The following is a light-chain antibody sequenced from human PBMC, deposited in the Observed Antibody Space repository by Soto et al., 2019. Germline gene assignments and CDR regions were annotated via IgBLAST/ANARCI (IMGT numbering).Light chain of an antibody. CDR1: SSDVGGSNY. CDR2: EVS. CDR3: SSYTSSSTYV. V-gene: IGLV2-14*01. Sequence: QSALTQPASVSGSPGQSITISCTGTSSDVGGSNYVSWYQQHPGKAPKLMIYEVSNRPSGVSNRFSCSKSGNTASLTISGLQAAVEADYYCSSYTSSSTYVFGTGTKLTVL. J-gene: IGLJ1*01.